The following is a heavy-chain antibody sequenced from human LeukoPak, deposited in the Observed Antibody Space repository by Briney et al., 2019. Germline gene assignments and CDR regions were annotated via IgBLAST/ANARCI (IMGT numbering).Heavy chain of an antibody. Sequence: ASVKVSYTASGYTFTGYYMHWGQPAPGQGLAWMGWINPNSGGTNYAQKFQGRVTMTRDTSISTAYMELSRLRSDDTAVYYCATGYSPLYYFDYWGQGTLVTVSS. V-gene: IGHV1-2*02. CDR1: GYTFTGYY. CDR2: INPNSGGT. CDR3: ATGYSPLYYFDY. D-gene: IGHD6-13*01. J-gene: IGHJ4*02.